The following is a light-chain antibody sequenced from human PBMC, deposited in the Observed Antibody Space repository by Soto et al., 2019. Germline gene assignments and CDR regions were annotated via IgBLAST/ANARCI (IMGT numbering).Light chain of an antibody. CDR3: QQYGSSPWT. CDR2: GAS. CDR1: KTIRRNY. V-gene: IGKV3-20*01. J-gene: IGKJ1*01. Sequence: ETVLTQSPGTLSLSPGERATLSCRASKTIRRNYLAWYRQTPGQAPRLLIYGASNRATGIADRFSGSGSGTDFTLIISRLEPEDFALYYCQQYGSSPWTFGQGTKVEIK.